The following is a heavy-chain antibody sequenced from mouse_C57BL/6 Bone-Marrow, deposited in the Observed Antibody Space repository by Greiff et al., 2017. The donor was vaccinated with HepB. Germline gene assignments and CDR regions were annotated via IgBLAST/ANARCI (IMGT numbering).Heavy chain of an antibody. J-gene: IGHJ4*01. CDR1: GYSFTGYY. D-gene: IGHD1-1*01. CDR3: ARWNYYGSSTFMDY. V-gene: IGHV1-42*01. CDR2: INPSTGGT. Sequence: VQLQQSGPELVKPGASVKIYCKASGYSFTGYYMNWVKQSPEKSLEWIGEINPSTGGTTYNQKFKAKATLTVDKSSSTAYMQLKSLTSEDSAVYYCARWNYYGSSTFMDYWGQGTSVTVSS.